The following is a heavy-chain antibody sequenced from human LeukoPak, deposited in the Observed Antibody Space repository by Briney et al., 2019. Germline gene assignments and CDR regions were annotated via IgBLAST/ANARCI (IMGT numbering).Heavy chain of an antibody. CDR3: ASGVEGSSRNYFDY. CDR2: ISSSSSYI. V-gene: IGHV3-21*01. Sequence: GGSLRLSCAASGFTFSSFSMNWVRQAPGKGLEWVSSISSSSSYIYYADSMKGRFTISRDNAKNSLFLQMNSLRAEDTAVYYCASGVEGSSRNYFDYWGQGTLVTVSS. D-gene: IGHD6-6*01. J-gene: IGHJ4*02. CDR1: GFTFSSFS.